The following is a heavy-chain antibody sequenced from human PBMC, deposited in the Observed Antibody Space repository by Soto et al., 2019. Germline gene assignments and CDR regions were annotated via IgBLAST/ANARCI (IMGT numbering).Heavy chain of an antibody. V-gene: IGHV4-59*11. CDR2: VYYTGVT. CDR3: ATLPPRIVVTLLPIPT. CDR1: GGSISYHY. D-gene: IGHD2-21*01. J-gene: IGHJ5*02. Sequence: ETLSLTCTVSGGSISYHYWTWIRQSPGKGLEWIGYVYYTGVTNYNPSLKSRVAMSVDTSKNQFSLKLSSVTAADTAVYYCATLPPRIVVTLLPIPTWGPGILVTVSS.